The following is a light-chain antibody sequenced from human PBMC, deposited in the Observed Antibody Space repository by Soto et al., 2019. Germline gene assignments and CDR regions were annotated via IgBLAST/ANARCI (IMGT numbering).Light chain of an antibody. J-gene: IGLJ2*01. CDR3: SSYISSSTYVV. V-gene: IGLV2-14*01. Sequence: QSALTQPASVSGSPGQSVTISCTGTKSDIGGYHYVSWYQQHPDKAPKLMIYEVTNRPSGVSNRFSGSKSGNTASLTISGLQAEDEAEYYCSSYISSSTYVVFGGGTKLTVL. CDR2: EVT. CDR1: KSDIGGYHY.